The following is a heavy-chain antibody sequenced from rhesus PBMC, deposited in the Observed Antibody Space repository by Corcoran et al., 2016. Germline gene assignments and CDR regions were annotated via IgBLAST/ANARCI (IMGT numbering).Heavy chain of an antibody. J-gene: IGHJ4*01. Sequence: QVQLQESGPGLVKPSETLSLTCGVSGGSSSDDYYWTWIRQPPGKGLEWIGNIYGSGGGTNYDPSLKNRVTISIDTSKNQFSLKLGSVTAADTAVYYCARGEYSYSELDYWGQGVLVTVSS. CDR3: ARGEYSYSELDY. CDR1: GGSSSDDYY. V-gene: IGHV4-106*01. D-gene: IGHD5-12*01. CDR2: IYGSGGGT.